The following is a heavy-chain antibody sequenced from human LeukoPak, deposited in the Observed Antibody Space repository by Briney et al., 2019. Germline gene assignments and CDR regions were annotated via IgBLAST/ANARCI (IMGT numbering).Heavy chain of an antibody. CDR2: IYYSGST. V-gene: IGHV4-30-4*08. D-gene: IGHD3-10*01. CDR3: ARATITRVVGVPADAFDI. Sequence: SETLSLTCTVSGGSISSGDYYWSWIRQPPGKGLEWIGRIYYSGSTYYNPSLKSRVTISVDTSKKQFSLKLSSVTAADTAVYFCARATITRVVGVPADAFDIWGQGTMVTVSS. J-gene: IGHJ3*02. CDR1: GGSISSGDYY.